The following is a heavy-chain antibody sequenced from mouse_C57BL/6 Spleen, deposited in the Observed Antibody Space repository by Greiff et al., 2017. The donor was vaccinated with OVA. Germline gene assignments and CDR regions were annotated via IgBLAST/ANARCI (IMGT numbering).Heavy chain of an antibody. J-gene: IGHJ4*01. CDR1: GYTFTSYW. D-gene: IGHD2-4*01. Sequence: QVQLQQPGAELVRPGSSVKLSCKASGYTFTSYWMHWVKQRPIQGLEWIGNIDPSDSETHYNQKFKDKATLTVDKSSSTAYMQLSSLTSEDSAVYYCARTGSRPYYAMDYWGQGTSVTVSS. CDR2: IDPSDSET. CDR3: ARTGSRPYYAMDY. V-gene: IGHV1-52*01.